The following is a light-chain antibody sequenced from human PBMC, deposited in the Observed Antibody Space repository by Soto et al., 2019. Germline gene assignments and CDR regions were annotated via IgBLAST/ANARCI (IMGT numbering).Light chain of an antibody. CDR3: QQRSNWPLT. Sequence: EIVLTQSPATLSLSPGERATLSCRASQSVSSYLAWYQQKPGQAPRLLIYEASNRATGIPARFSGSGSGTEFTLTISSLEPEDFAVYYCQQRSNWPLTFGGGTKLEIK. CDR2: EAS. J-gene: IGKJ4*01. CDR1: QSVSSY. V-gene: IGKV3-11*01.